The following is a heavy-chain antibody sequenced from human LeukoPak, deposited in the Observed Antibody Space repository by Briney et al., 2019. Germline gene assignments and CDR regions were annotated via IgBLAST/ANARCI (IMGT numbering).Heavy chain of an antibody. CDR1: GYSFTSYW. V-gene: IGHV5-51*01. Sequence: GGSLRLSXKGSGYSFTSYWIGWVRQVPGKGLEWMGIIYPGDSDTRYSPSFQGQVTISADKSISTAYLQWSSLKASDTAMYYCARHDSSGYYADYWGQGTLVTVSS. CDR3: ARHDSSGYYADY. J-gene: IGHJ4*02. D-gene: IGHD3-22*01. CDR2: IYPGDSDT.